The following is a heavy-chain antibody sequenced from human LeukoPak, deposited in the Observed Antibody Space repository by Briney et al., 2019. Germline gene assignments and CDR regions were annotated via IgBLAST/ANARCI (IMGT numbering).Heavy chain of an antibody. V-gene: IGHV3-30-3*02. J-gene: IGHJ6*02. CDR2: LSYDGSNK. CDR3: AKAQGSHYYYYGMDV. Sequence: GGSLRLSCAASGFTFSSYAMHWVRKAAGKGLQWVAVLSYDGSNKYYAGSVKGRFTISRDNFKNTLYLQMNSLRAEDTAVYYCAKAQGSHYYYYGMDVWGQGTTVTVSS. CDR1: GFTFSSYA. D-gene: IGHD3-10*01.